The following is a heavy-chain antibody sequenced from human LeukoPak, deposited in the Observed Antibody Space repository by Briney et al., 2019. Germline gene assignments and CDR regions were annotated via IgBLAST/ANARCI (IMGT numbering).Heavy chain of an antibody. CDR3: ARGDGYNFFDC. Sequence: GGSLRLSCAASGFTVSNNYMSWVRQAPGKGLEWVSVIYRVGSTYYADSVKGRFTISRDDSKNTLYLQMNSLRAEDTAMYYCARGDGYNFFDCWGQGVLVTVSS. CDR1: GFTVSNNY. CDR2: IYRVGST. V-gene: IGHV3-66*01. D-gene: IGHD5-24*01. J-gene: IGHJ4*02.